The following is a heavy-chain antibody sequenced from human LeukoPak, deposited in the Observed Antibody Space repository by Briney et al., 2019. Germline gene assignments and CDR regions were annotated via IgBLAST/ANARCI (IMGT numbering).Heavy chain of an antibody. Sequence: SETLSLTCVVSGGSVSGYYWGWIRQPPGRGLEWIGYVYYSGSTNYNPSFKSRITISVDTSRNQFSLQLSSVSAADTAVYYCARIHRYCSGGACYVLDNWGQGTLVAVSS. CDR1: GGSVSGYY. CDR3: ARIHRYCSGGACYVLDN. CDR2: VYYSGST. J-gene: IGHJ4*02. D-gene: IGHD2-15*01. V-gene: IGHV4-59*02.